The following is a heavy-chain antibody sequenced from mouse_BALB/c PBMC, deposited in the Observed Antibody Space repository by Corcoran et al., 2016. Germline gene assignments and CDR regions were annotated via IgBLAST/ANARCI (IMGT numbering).Heavy chain of an antibody. Sequence: EVQLQQSGPELVKPGASVKMSCKASGYTFTSYVMHWVKQCPRKSLEWIGYISCYNRATSYNQQFKGKAIFTVDKSASTAYLQFKSLTSEDSAVYYCARYDGYYYFDFWGQGTTLTVSS. J-gene: IGHJ2*01. CDR3: ARYDGYYYFDF. CDR1: GYTFTSYV. CDR2: ISCYNRAT. D-gene: IGHD2-3*01. V-gene: IGHV1S45*01.